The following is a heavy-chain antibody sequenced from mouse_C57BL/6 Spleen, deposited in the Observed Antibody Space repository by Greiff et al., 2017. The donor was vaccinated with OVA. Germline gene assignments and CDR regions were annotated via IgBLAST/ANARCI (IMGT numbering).Heavy chain of an antibody. D-gene: IGHD3-2*02. CDR3: ARRGAQAPYFDY. CDR2: ISTGGGNT. Sequence: QVQLQQSGAELVKPGDSVKISCKASGFAFSSYWMNWVHQRPGKGLEWIGPISTGGGNTYYKGMFKGKTTLTEDKSTSTASMQLSSLTSEDSAVYFCARRGAQAPYFDYWGQGTTLAVSS. J-gene: IGHJ2*01. V-gene: IGHV1-80*01. CDR1: GFAFSSYW.